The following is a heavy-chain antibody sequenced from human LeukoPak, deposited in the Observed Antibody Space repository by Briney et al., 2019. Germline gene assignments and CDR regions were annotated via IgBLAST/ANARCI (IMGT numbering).Heavy chain of an antibody. CDR3: SRGRDRSKAGDH. V-gene: IGHV4-34*01. J-gene: IGHJ4*02. CDR1: GGSCDDYY. Sequence: PSETLSLTCDVSGGSCDDYYCSWIRQPPGKGLEWIGEIHPHGIFYYNSSLMSRVTISIDTSKSQFSLRLTSVTAADTVIYYCSRGRDRSKAGDHWGQGSLVTVSS. CDR2: IHPHGIF. D-gene: IGHD5-24*01.